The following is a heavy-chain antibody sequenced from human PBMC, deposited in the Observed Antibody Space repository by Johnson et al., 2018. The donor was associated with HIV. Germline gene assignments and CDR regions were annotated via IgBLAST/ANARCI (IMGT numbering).Heavy chain of an antibody. D-gene: IGHD1-7*01. CDR3: ACGRGWGTLNAFDM. CDR1: GFTFDDYD. CDR2: INWNGASP. J-gene: IGHJ3*02. Sequence: VQLVESGGGVVRPGESLRLSCVASGFTFDDYDMTWVRQAPGKGLEWVSGINWNGASPGYSDSVKGRFTISRDNAKNSLYLQMNGLTAEDSALYYCACGRGWGTLNAFDMWGQGTLVTVSS. V-gene: IGHV3-20*04.